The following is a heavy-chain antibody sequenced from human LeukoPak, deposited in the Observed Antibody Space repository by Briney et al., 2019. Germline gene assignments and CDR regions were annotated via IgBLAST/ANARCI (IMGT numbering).Heavy chain of an antibody. CDR1: GFTVSSNY. J-gene: IGHJ3*02. Sequence: GGSLRLSCAASGFTVSSNYMSWVRQAPGKGLEWVSVIYSGGSTYYADSVKGRFTISRDNSKNTLYLQMNSLRAEDTAVYYCAREEEVPGAIGAFDIWGQGTMVTVSS. CDR2: IYSGGST. D-gene: IGHD2-2*01. V-gene: IGHV3-53*01. CDR3: AREEEVPGAIGAFDI.